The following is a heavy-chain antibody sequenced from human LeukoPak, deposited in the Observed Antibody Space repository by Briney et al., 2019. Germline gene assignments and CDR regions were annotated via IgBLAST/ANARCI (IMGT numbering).Heavy chain of an antibody. CDR1: GGTFTNYG. D-gene: IGHD1-26*01. J-gene: IGHJ4*02. CDR3: ARGSSGSHTLDD. CDR2: VFLKIRSP. Sequence: GASVKVSCKSTGGTFTNYGFTWVRQAPGQGLEWIGVVFLKIRSPNYAQRFQDRVTITADRSTNTTYLDLSRLTSDDTAVYYCARGSSGSHTLDDWGQGTLVTVSS. V-gene: IGHV1-69*06.